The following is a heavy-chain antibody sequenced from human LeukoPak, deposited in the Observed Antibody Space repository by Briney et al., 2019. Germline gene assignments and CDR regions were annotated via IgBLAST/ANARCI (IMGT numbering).Heavy chain of an antibody. D-gene: IGHD5-18*01. CDR1: GDTVSSNSAA. Sequence: SQTLSLTCAISGDTVSSNSAAWNWIRHSPSRGLEWRGRTYYRTKWYNDYAVSVKSRITINPDTSKNQFSLQLNSVTPEDTAVYYCARDLRGYSYGLDYYYGMDVWGKGTTVTVSS. V-gene: IGHV6-1*01. CDR3: ARDLRGYSYGLDYYYGMDV. CDR2: TYYRTKWYN. J-gene: IGHJ6*04.